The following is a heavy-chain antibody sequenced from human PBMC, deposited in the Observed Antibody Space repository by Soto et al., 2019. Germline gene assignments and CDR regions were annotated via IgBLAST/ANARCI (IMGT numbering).Heavy chain of an antibody. CDR3: ARDPPHGGTSSWDADS. CDR2: ISSSGTFK. CDR1: GFIFTSNS. J-gene: IGHJ4*02. V-gene: IGHV3-21*01. Sequence: PVGSLRLSGAASGFIFTSNSMNWVRQVPGKGLQWLSSISSSGTFKSYGDSVKGRFTISRDNAKNSLFLQMNNLRGEDTGLYYCARDPPHGGTSSWDADSWGQGTLVTVSS. D-gene: IGHD2-15*01.